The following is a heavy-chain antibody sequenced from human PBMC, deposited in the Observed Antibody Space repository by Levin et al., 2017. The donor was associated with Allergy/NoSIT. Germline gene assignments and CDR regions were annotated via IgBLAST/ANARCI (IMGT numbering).Heavy chain of an antibody. V-gene: IGHV3-7*01. CDR1: GFTFSSYW. D-gene: IGHD1-26*01. Sequence: PWGSLRLSCVTSGFTFSSYWMSWVRQAPGKGLEWVANIKMDGSVNTYVDSVKGRFTISRDNAKNSLFLQMNSLRAEDTAIYYCARDDGGSYPTTFAYWGQGARVTVSS. J-gene: IGHJ4*02. CDR2: IKMDGSVN. CDR3: ARDDGGSYPTTFAY.